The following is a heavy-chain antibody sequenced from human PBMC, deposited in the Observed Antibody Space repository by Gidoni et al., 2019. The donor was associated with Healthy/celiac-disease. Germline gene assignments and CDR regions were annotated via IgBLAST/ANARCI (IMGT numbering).Heavy chain of an antibody. D-gene: IGHD5-12*01. CDR1: GGSIISSSYY. Sequence: QLPLQESGPGLEKPSETLSLTCTDSGGSIISSSYYWGGIRQPPGKGLVWIGSIYYSGSTYYNPSFKSRVTISVDTSKNQFSLKLSSVTAADTAVYYCARQSGYYYYYYGMDVWGQGTTVTVSS. J-gene: IGHJ6*02. V-gene: IGHV4-39*01. CDR2: IYYSGST. CDR3: ARQSGYYYYYYGMDV.